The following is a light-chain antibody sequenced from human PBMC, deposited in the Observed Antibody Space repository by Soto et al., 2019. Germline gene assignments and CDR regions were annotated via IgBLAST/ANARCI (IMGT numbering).Light chain of an antibody. CDR3: HQYNSWPRGT. CDR1: QAVGSN. CDR2: DAS. J-gene: IGKJ3*01. V-gene: IGKV3-15*01. Sequence: IVLTQSPATLSVSPGERATLSCRASQAVGSNLAWYQQRPGQAPRLLIYDASTRATGIPVRFRGSGSGTEFTLTISSLQSEDSAVYYCHQYNSWPRGTFGPGTKVEIK.